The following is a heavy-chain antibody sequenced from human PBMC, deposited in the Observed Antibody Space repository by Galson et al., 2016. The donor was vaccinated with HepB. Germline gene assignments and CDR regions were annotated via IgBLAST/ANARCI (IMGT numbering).Heavy chain of an antibody. V-gene: IGHV3-7*03. D-gene: IGHD3-10*01. CDR1: GFNFRSYW. Sequence: SLRLSCAVSGFNFRSYWMSWVRQAPGKGLEWVANIKPDGSEKYYVDSVKGRFSISRDNTQKSLYLQMNSLRAEDTAVYYCAGGYFWIGEGLSDYWGQGTLVTVSS. CDR3: AGGYFWIGEGLSDY. J-gene: IGHJ4*02. CDR2: IKPDGSEK.